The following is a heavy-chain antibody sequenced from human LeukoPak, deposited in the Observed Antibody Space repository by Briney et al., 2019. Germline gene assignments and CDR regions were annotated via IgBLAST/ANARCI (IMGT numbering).Heavy chain of an antibody. J-gene: IGHJ4*02. CDR1: GFIFSSYE. CDR2: ISSRGSNI. D-gene: IGHD2-15*01. V-gene: IGHV3-48*03. CDR3: AGNKGVVGATTGLDY. Sequence: PGGSLRLSCAASGFIFSSYEMNWVRQAPGKGLEWVSFISSRGSNIYYADSVKGRSTISRDNAKNSLYLQMNGLRAEDTAVYYCAGNKGVVGATTGLDYWGQGTLVTVSS.